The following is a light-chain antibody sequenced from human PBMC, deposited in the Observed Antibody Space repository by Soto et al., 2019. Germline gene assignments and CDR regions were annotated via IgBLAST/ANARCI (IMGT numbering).Light chain of an antibody. V-gene: IGKV1-6*01. CDR1: QDIRNE. Sequence: AIQMTQSPSSLSASVGDRVTITCRASQDIRNELGWYQQRPGKAPKALIYGASTLQSGVPSRFSGSGFGTAFTLTISSLQPEDFAIYYCLQDRNYPRTFGQGTKVE. J-gene: IGKJ1*01. CDR2: GAS. CDR3: LQDRNYPRT.